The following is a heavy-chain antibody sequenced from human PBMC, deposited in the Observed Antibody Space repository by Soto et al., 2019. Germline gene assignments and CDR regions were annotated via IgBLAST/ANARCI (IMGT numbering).Heavy chain of an antibody. CDR2: IIPILGIA. CDR3: ARSIVVVPATYYFDY. V-gene: IGHV1-69*02. J-gene: IGHJ4*02. CDR1: GGTFSSYT. D-gene: IGHD2-2*01. Sequence: QVQLVQSGAEVKKPGSSVKVSCKASGGTFSSYTISWVRQAPGQGLEWMGRIIPILGIANYAQKFQGRVTITADKSTSTGYMELSSLRSEDTAVYYCARSIVVVPATYYFDYWGQGALVTVSS.